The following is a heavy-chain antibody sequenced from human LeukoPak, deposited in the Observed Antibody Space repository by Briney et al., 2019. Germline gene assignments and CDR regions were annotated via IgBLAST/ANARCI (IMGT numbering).Heavy chain of an antibody. CDR1: GFTLSSYA. CDR3: AKDDGWVQYAN. D-gene: IGHD5-24*01. CDR2: VSTSGSYT. V-gene: IGHV3-23*01. Sequence: GGSPRLSCAASGFTLSSYAMSWVRQAPGKGLEWVSTVSTSGSYTFYADSVKGRFTVSRDNSKNTLYLELNSLRAEDTAVYYCAKDDGWVQYANWGQGTLVTVSS. J-gene: IGHJ4*02.